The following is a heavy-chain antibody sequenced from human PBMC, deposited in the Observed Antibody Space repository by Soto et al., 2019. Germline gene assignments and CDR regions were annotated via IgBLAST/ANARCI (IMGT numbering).Heavy chain of an antibody. CDR1: GFTFSSYA. CDR2: ISGSGGST. V-gene: IGHV3-23*01. J-gene: IGHJ6*02. CDR3: AKGARGDWILTGYYGMDV. D-gene: IGHD2-21*02. Sequence: GGSLRLSCAASGFTFSSYAMSWVRQAPGKGLEWVSAISGSGGSTYYADSVKGRFTISRDNSKNTLYLQMNSLRAEDTAVYYCAKGARGDWILTGYYGMDVWGQGTTVTVSS.